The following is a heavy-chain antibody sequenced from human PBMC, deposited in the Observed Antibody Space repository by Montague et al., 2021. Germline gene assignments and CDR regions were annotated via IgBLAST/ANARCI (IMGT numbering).Heavy chain of an antibody. CDR3: ASDRGPFDY. CDR2: VRHIGST. CDR1: GGSLSEYY. V-gene: IGHV4-34*01. Sequence: SETLSLTCGVYGGSLSEYYWTWIRQSPGKGLEWIGEVRHIGSTNYNPSLESRVTMSVDKSKNQFSLKLRSVTAADTAVYYCASDRGPFDYWGQGTVVTVSS. D-gene: IGHD3-10*01. J-gene: IGHJ4*02.